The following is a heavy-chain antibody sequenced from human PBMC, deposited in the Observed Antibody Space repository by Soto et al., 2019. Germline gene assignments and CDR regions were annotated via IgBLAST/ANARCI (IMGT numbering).Heavy chain of an antibody. CDR2: IYYSGST. J-gene: IGHJ5*02. CDR3: ARDRYYYDSSGYYYNWFDP. D-gene: IGHD3-22*01. Sequence: SETLSLTCTVSGGSISSYYWSWIRQPPGKGLEWIGYIYYSGSTNYNPSLKSRVTISVDTSKNQFSLKLSSVTAADTAVYYCARDRYYYDSSGYYYNWFDPWGQGTLVTVSS. CDR1: GGSISSYY. V-gene: IGHV4-59*01.